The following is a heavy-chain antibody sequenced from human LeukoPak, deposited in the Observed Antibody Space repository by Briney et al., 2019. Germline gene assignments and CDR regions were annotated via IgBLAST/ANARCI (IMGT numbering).Heavy chain of an antibody. D-gene: IGHD6-19*01. J-gene: IGHJ4*02. CDR2: IKEDGSDK. CDR1: GFTFSNYW. Sequence: GGSLRLSCAASGFTFSNYWMDWVCQSPGKGLEWVANIKEDGSDKYYVDSVKGRFTISRDNAKNSLYLQMNSLRAEDTAVYYCARNSGWFRFDYWGQGTLVTVSS. V-gene: IGHV3-7*03. CDR3: ARNSGWFRFDY.